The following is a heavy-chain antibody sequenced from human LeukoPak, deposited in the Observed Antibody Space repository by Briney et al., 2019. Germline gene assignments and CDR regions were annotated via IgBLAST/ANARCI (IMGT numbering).Heavy chain of an antibody. CDR3: AKSVHYYDSSGYWYYFDY. CDR2: ISGSGGST. Sequence: PGGSLRLSCAASGFTFSSYAMSWVRQAPGKGLEWVSAISGSGGSTYYADSVKGRFTISRDNSKNTLYLQMNSLRAEDTAVYYCAKSVHYYDSSGYWYYFDYWGQGTLVTVSS. CDR1: GFTFSSYA. V-gene: IGHV3-23*01. J-gene: IGHJ4*02. D-gene: IGHD3-22*01.